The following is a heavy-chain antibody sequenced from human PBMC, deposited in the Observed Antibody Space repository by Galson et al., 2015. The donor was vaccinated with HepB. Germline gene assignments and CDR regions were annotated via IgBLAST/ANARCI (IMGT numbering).Heavy chain of an antibody. CDR1: GGTFSSYA. V-gene: IGHV1-69*04. CDR3: AALGITGTTGGF. J-gene: IGHJ4*02. Sequence: SVKVSCKASGGTFSSYAISWVRQAPGQGLEWMGRIIPILALANYAQKFQGRVTITADKSTSTPYMELSSLRSEDTAVYYCAALGITGTTGGFWGQGTPVTVSS. D-gene: IGHD1-20*01. CDR2: IIPILALA.